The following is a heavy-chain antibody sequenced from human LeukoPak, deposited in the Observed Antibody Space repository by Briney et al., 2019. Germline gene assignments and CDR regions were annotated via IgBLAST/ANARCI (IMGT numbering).Heavy chain of an antibody. CDR2: ISGSGGST. CDR3: AKGGSSSWYGNWFDP. Sequence: PGGSLRLSCAASGFTFSSYAMSWVRQAPGKGLEWVSAISGSGGSTYYADSVKGRFTISRGNSKNTLYLQMNSLRAEDTAVYYCAKGGSSSWYGNWFDPWGQGTLVTVSS. V-gene: IGHV3-23*01. CDR1: GFTFSSYA. D-gene: IGHD6-13*01. J-gene: IGHJ5*02.